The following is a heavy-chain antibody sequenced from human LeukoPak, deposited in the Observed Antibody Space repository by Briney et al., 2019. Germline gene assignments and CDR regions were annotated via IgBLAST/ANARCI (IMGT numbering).Heavy chain of an antibody. CDR1: GYSICSGYY. J-gene: IGHJ4*02. CDR2: IYHSGST. CDR3: ARQRVVVAASTFDY. Sequence: SETLSLTCTVSGYSICSGYYWGWIRQPPGKGLEWIGSIYHSGSTYYNPSLKSRVTISVDTSKNQFSLKLSSVTAADTAVYYCARQRVVVAASTFDYWGQGTLVTVSS. V-gene: IGHV4-38-2*02. D-gene: IGHD2-15*01.